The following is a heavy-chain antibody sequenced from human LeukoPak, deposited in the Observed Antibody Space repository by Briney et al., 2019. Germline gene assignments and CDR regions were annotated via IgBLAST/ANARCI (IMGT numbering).Heavy chain of an antibody. CDR3: SRDGGEGGSSAFDI. V-gene: IGHV3-72*01. Sequence: GGSLRLFCAASGFTFSDYIMDWVRQAPGKGLEWIGRIRRKGQSYTTEYAASVKGRFTISRDDSESSLYLHMNSLKTEDTAVYYCSRDGGEGGSSAFDIWGQGTMVTVSS. CDR1: GFTFSDYI. D-gene: IGHD2-15*01. CDR2: IRRKGQSYTT. J-gene: IGHJ3*02.